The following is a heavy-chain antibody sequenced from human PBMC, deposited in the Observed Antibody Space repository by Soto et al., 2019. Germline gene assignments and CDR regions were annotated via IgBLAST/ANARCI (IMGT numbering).Heavy chain of an antibody. V-gene: IGHV3-30-3*01. CDR3: ARDHGDILTGYEGPAPYYYYYYGMDV. CDR1: GFTFSSYA. J-gene: IGHJ6*02. CDR2: ISYDGSNK. Sequence: GGSLRLSCAASGFTFSSYAMHWVRQAPGKGLEWVAVISYDGSNKYYADSVKGRFTISRDNSKNTLYLQMNSLRAEDTAVYYCARDHGDILTGYEGPAPYYYYYYGMDVWGQGTTVTVSS. D-gene: IGHD3-9*01.